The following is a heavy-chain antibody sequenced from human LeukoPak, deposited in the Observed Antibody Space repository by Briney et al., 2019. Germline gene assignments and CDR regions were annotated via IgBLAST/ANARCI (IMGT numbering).Heavy chain of an antibody. D-gene: IGHD3-22*01. CDR1: GFTFSSYG. Sequence: PGGSLRLSCAASGFTFSSYGVNWVRQAPGRGLEWVSSISSSSSYIYYADSVKGRFTISRDNAKNSLYLQMNSLRAEDTAVYYCASSGYFNPFDYWGQGTLVTVSS. CDR2: ISSSSSYI. CDR3: ASSGYFNPFDY. J-gene: IGHJ4*02. V-gene: IGHV3-21*01.